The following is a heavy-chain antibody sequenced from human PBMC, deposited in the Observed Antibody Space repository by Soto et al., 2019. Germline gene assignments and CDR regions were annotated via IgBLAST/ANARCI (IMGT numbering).Heavy chain of an antibody. CDR3: ARRQYYYYGMDV. V-gene: IGHV4-39*01. J-gene: IGHJ6*02. Sequence: SETLSLTCTVSGGSISSSSYYWGWIRQPPGKGLEWIGSIYYSGSTYYNPSLKSRVTISVDTSKNQFSLKLSSVTAADTAVYYCARRQYYYYGMDVWGQGTTVTVS. CDR2: IYYSGST. CDR1: GGSISSSSYY.